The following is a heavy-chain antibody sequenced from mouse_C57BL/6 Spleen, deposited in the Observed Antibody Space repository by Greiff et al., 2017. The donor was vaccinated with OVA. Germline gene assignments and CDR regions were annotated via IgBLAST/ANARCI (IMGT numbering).Heavy chain of an antibody. J-gene: IGHJ3*01. Sequence: EVKLMESGGGLVKPGGSLKLSCAASGFTFSSYAMSWVSQTPEKRLEWVANISAGGSYTYYPDNVKGRFTISRDNAKNNLYLQMSHLKSEDTAMYYCARDYYGAWFAYWGQGTLVTVSA. D-gene: IGHD1-1*01. CDR2: ISAGGSYT. CDR3: ARDYYGAWFAY. V-gene: IGHV5-4*01. CDR1: GFTFSSYA.